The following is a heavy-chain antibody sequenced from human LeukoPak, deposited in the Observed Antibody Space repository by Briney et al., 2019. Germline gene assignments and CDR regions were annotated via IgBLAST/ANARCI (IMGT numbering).Heavy chain of an antibody. J-gene: IGHJ6*03. CDR3: ARDSVGATTDYYYYYMDV. V-gene: IGHV4-61*02. D-gene: IGHD1-26*01. Sequence: SQTLSLTCTVSGGSISSGTYYWSWIRQPAGKGLEWIGRIYTSGSTNYNPSLKSRVTISVDTSKNQFSLKLSSVTAADTAVYYCARDSVGATTDYYYYYMDVWGKGTTVTISS. CDR1: GGSISSGTYY. CDR2: IYTSGST.